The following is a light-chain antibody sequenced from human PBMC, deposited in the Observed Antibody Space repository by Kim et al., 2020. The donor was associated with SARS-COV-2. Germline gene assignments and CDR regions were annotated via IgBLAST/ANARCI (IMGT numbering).Light chain of an antibody. V-gene: IGKV1-5*01. Sequence: STLSASVGVRVTITCRASQSISGWLAWYQQKPGKAPKLLIYHASTLQGGVPSRFSGSGSGTEFTLTINNLQPDDFATYYCQHLGTFGLGTKVDIK. CDR1: QSISGW. CDR2: HAS. J-gene: IGKJ1*01. CDR3: QHLGT.